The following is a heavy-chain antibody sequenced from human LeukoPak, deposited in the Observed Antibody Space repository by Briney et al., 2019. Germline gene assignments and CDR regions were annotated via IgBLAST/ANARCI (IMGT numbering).Heavy chain of an antibody. Sequence: GGSLRLSCAASGFTFSNYGMHWVRQAPGKGLEWVSSISSSSSYIYYADSVKGRFTISRDNAKNSLYLQMNSLRAEDTAVYYCARADRLGAALLASFDYWGQGTLVTVSS. D-gene: IGHD3-16*01. CDR2: ISSSSSYI. J-gene: IGHJ4*02. CDR1: GFTFSNYG. CDR3: ARADRLGAALLASFDY. V-gene: IGHV3-21*01.